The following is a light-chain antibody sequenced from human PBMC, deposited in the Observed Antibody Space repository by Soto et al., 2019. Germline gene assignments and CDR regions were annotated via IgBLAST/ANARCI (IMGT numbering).Light chain of an antibody. V-gene: IGLV2-8*01. CDR2: EVS. CDR1: SSVVGGYNY. Sequence: QSALTQPPSASGSPGQSVTISCTGTSSVVGGYNYVSWYQQHPGKAPKLMIFEVSKRPSGVPDRFSGSKSGNTASLTVSGLHAEDEAHYYCSSYGGSNNPVAFGGGTKLTVL. J-gene: IGLJ2*01. CDR3: SSYGGSNNPVA.